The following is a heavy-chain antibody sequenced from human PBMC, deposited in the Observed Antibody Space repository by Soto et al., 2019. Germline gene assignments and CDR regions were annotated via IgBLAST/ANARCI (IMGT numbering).Heavy chain of an antibody. CDR2: LSDGGSS. D-gene: IGHD2-21*02. J-gene: IGHJ4*02. Sequence: GSLSLSCAASGFSVSSTYMSWVRQAPGKGLEWVSTLSDGGSSHYADSVTGRFSVSRDNSKNTLYLQMSGLRADDTAIYYCSRDFASGGDDFRGQGTQVTV. V-gene: IGHV3-53*01. CDR1: GFSVSSTY. CDR3: SRDFASGGDDF.